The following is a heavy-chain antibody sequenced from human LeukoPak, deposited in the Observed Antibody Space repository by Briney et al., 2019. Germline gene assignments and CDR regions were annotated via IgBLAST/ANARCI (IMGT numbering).Heavy chain of an antibody. CDR3: ARHGYYYYMDV. Sequence: SETLSLTCTVSGGSIFSYYWSWFRQPPGKGLEWIGYIYTSGSTNYAPSLKSRVTISIDTSKNQFSLKLSSVTAADTAVYYCARHGYYYYMDVWGKGTTVTVSS. CDR2: IYTSGST. V-gene: IGHV4-4*09. CDR1: GGSIFSYY. J-gene: IGHJ6*03.